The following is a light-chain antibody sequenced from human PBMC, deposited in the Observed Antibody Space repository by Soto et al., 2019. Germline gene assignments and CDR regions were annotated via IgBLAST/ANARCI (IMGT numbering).Light chain of an antibody. Sequence: AIRMTQSPSSLSASTGDRVTITCRASQGISSSLVWYQQKPGKAPKLLIYAASTLQSGVPSRFSGSGSGTDFTLTISCLQPEDFASYYCQQYYSYPVTFGPGTKVDIK. CDR2: AAS. CDR3: QQYYSYPVT. J-gene: IGKJ3*01. CDR1: QGISSS. V-gene: IGKV1-8*01.